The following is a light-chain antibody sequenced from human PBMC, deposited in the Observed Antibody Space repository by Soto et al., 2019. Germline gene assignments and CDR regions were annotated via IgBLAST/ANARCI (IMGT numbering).Light chain of an antibody. CDR1: QSFVASVGKTY. J-gene: IGKJ5*01. CDR3: MQGTHWIT. Sequence: VVLPQSPLSLPVTLGQRPSISSRSPQSFVASVGKTYLNWFQQRPGQSPRRLIYKVSKRDSGVPDRFSGRGSGTEFTLEISRVEAEDVGLYYCMQGTHWITFGQGTRLEMK. CDR2: KVS. V-gene: IGKV2-30*01.